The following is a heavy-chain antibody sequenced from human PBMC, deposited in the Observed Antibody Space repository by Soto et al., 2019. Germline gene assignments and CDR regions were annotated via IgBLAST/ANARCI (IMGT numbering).Heavy chain of an antibody. D-gene: IGHD3-16*02. CDR3: AREIVAFDI. CDR2: IYYSGST. J-gene: IGHJ3*02. CDR1: GGSISSYY. V-gene: IGHV4-59*01. Sequence: SETLSLTCSISGGSISSYYWSWIRQPPGKGLEWIGYIYYSGSTNHNPSLKSRVTISVDTSKNQFSLKLSSVTAADTAVYYCAREIVAFDIWGQGTMVTVSS.